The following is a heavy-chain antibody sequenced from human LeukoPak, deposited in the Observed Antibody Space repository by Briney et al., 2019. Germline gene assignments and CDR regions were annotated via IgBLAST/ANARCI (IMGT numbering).Heavy chain of an antibody. CDR1: GGSITSDH. J-gene: IGHJ6*02. Sequence: SETLSLTCTVSGGSITSDHWNWIRQAPGTGLEWIANMFYSGSTYHNPSLKSRVSISVDTSKNQFSLKLSSVTAADTAVYYCARHSCTTSSCAGFYGMDVWGQGTSVTVSS. CDR3: ARHSCTTSSCAGFYGMDV. D-gene: IGHD2/OR15-2a*01. V-gene: IGHV4-59*04. CDR2: MFYSGST.